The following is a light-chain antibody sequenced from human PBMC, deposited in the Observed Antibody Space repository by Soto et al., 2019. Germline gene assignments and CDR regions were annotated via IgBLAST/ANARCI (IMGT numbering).Light chain of an antibody. CDR3: QQYGSYRWT. Sequence: DIQMTQSPASVSSTVGDRVTITCRASQGISSWLAWYQQKPGKAPKLLIYDASKLESGVPSRFSGSGSGTDFTLTITSLQPDDFAAYYCQQYGSYRWTFGQGTKVDI. J-gene: IGKJ1*01. CDR1: QGISSW. CDR2: DAS. V-gene: IGKV1-5*01.